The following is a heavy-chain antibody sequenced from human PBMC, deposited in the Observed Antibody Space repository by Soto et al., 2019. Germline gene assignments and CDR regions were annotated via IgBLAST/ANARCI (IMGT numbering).Heavy chain of an antibody. CDR3: ARMGYCSSSSCYSTSSDP. D-gene: IGHD2-2*01. Sequence: QVTLKESGPVLVKPTETLTLTCTVSGFSLSNARMGVSWIRQPPGKALEWLAHIFSNDEKSYSTSLKSSLTISKDTSKSQVVLTMTNMDPVDTATYYCARMGYCSSSSCYSTSSDPWGQGTLVTVSS. CDR2: IFSNDEK. V-gene: IGHV2-26*01. J-gene: IGHJ5*02. CDR1: GFSLSNARMG.